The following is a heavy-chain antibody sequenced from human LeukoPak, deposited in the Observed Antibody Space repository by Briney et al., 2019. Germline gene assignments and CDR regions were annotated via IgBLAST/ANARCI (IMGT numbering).Heavy chain of an antibody. V-gene: IGHV3-7*01. CDR1: GFTFSSYW. J-gene: IGHJ4*02. D-gene: IGHD4-17*01. CDR3: AKEGRYGDYVNY. Sequence: GGSLRLSCEVSGFTFSSYWMNWVRQAPGQGLEWVGNIKQDGSDKNYVDSVKGRFTISRDNAKNSLYLQMNSLRAEDTAVYYCAKEGRYGDYVNYWGQRILVTVS. CDR2: IKQDGSDK.